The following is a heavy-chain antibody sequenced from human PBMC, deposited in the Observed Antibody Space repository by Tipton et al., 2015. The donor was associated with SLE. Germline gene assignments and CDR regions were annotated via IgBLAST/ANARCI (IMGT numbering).Heavy chain of an antibody. J-gene: IGHJ4*02. CDR3: TKILGEGTDY. V-gene: IGHV3-9*01. CDR2: ISWNSDKI. CDR1: GVRFNDYA. Sequence: RSLRLSCAASGVRFNDYAMHWVRQAPGKGLEWVSGISWNSDKIGYADSVKGRFTISRDNAKNSLYLQMNSLRAEDTALYYCTKILGEGTDYWGQGTLVTVSS. D-gene: IGHD3-3*01.